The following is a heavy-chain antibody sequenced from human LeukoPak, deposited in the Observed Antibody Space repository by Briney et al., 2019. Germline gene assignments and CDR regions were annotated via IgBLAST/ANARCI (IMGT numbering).Heavy chain of an antibody. CDR1: AFTFSDYY. J-gene: IGHJ4*02. V-gene: IGHV3-11*01. CDR2: ISSSGSIM. CDR3: AKAGCYDFWSGYQFDY. Sequence: GGSLRLSCAATAFTFSDYYMGWIRQAPGKGLEWVSYISSSGSIMYYADSVKGRFTISRDNAKNSLYLQVNSLRAEDTAVYYCAKAGCYDFWSGYQFDYWGQGTLVTVSS. D-gene: IGHD3-3*01.